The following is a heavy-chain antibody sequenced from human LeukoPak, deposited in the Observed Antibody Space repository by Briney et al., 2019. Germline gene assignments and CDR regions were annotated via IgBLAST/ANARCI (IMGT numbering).Heavy chain of an antibody. J-gene: IGHJ5*01. CDR2: IKEDGSEK. CDR3: ARDRGRNWFDS. V-gene: IGHV3-7*04. Sequence: PGGSLRRSCAAPGFTFSSYWMSWVRQAPGKGLEWVANIKEDGSEKYYVDSVKGRFTISRDNAKKSLYLQMNSLRAEDTAVYYCARDRGRNWFDSWGQGTLVTVSS. CDR1: GFTFSSYW. D-gene: IGHD6-25*01.